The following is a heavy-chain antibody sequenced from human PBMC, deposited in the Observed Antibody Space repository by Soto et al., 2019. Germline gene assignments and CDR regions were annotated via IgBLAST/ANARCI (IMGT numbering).Heavy chain of an antibody. Sequence: PSETLSLTCTVSGGSISSGGYYWSWIRQHPGKGLEWIGYIYYSGSTYYSPSLKSRVTISVDTSKNQFSLKLSSVTAADTAVYYCARVGYSGYDPKIDYWGQGTLVTVSS. D-gene: IGHD5-12*01. V-gene: IGHV4-31*03. J-gene: IGHJ4*02. CDR3: ARVGYSGYDPKIDY. CDR1: GGSISSGGYY. CDR2: IYYSGST.